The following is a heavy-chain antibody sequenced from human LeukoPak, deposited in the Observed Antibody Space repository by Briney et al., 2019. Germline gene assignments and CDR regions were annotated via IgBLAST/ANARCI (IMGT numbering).Heavy chain of an antibody. Sequence: GGSLRLSCAVSGITLSNYGMSWVRQAPGKGLEWVAGISDSGGRTNYADSVKGRFTISRDNPKNTLYLQMNSLRAEDTAVYSCAKRGVVIRVILVGFHKEAYYFDSWGQGALVTVSS. CDR3: AKRGVVIRVILVGFHKEAYYFDS. D-gene: IGHD3-22*01. CDR1: GITLSNYG. J-gene: IGHJ4*02. V-gene: IGHV3-23*01. CDR2: ISDSGGRT.